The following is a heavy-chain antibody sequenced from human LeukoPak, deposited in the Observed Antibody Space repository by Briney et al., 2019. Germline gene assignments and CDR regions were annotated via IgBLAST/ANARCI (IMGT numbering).Heavy chain of an antibody. D-gene: IGHD6-6*01. CDR1: GGSFRGYY. CDR3: ARWRIAALAFDD. Sequence: SETLSLTCTVSGGSFRGYYWNWIRQPPGKGLEWIGDIYYSGSTNYNPSLKSRVSISVDMSKNQFSLKLTSVTAADTAVYYCARWRIAALAFDDWGQGTLVTVSS. J-gene: IGHJ4*02. V-gene: IGHV4-59*01. CDR2: IYYSGST.